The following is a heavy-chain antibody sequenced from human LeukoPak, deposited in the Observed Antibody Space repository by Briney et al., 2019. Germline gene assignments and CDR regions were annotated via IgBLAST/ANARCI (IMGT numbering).Heavy chain of an antibody. Sequence: PGASVKVSCKASGYTFTGYYMHWVRQAPGQGLEWMGWINPNSGGTNYAQKFQGRVTMTRDTSISTAYMELRSLRSDDTAVYYCARDQPRMGYYDRLDAFDIWGQGTMVTVSS. CDR3: ARDQPRMGYYDRLDAFDI. CDR1: GYTFTGYY. V-gene: IGHV1-2*02. CDR2: INPNSGGT. J-gene: IGHJ3*02. D-gene: IGHD3-22*01.